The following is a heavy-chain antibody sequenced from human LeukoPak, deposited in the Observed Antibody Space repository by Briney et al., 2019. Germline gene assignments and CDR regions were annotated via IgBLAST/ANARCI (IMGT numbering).Heavy chain of an antibody. CDR2: IRYDGSNK. CDR3: ARDKRENGVFDY. J-gene: IGHJ4*02. V-gene: IGHV3-30*02. CDR1: GFTFSSYA. D-gene: IGHD2-8*01. Sequence: GGSLRLSCAASGFTFSSYAMHWVRQPPGKGLEWVAFIRYDGSNKYYADSVKGRFTISRDNSKNTLYLQMNSLRAEETAVYYCARDKRENGVFDYWGQGTLVTVSS.